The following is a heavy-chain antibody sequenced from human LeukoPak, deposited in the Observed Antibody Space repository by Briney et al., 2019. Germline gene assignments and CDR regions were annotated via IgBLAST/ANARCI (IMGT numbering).Heavy chain of an antibody. D-gene: IGHD1-26*01. CDR2: IYYSGST. V-gene: IGHV4-59*01. CDR1: GGSISSYY. J-gene: IGHJ4*02. Sequence: PSETLSLTCTVSGGSISSYYWTWIRQPPGKGLEWIGYIYYSGSTNYNPSLKSRVTISVDTSKNQFSLKLTSVTAADTAVYYCARGVNSGYFDYCGQGTLVTVSS. CDR3: ARGVNSGYFDY.